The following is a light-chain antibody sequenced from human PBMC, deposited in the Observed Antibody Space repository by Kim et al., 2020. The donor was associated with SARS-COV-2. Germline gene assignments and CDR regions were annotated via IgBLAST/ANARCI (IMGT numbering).Light chain of an antibody. J-gene: IGLJ2*01. CDR1: SHRRYY. CDR3: NSRDSNDNVV. CDR2: GKN. V-gene: IGLV3-19*01. Sequence: VALGQTVRITCQGDSHRRYYATRYQQKPGQAPILVIYGKNNRPSGTPDRFSGASSGNTASLTITGTQAGDEADYYCNSRDSNDNVVFGGGTQLTVL.